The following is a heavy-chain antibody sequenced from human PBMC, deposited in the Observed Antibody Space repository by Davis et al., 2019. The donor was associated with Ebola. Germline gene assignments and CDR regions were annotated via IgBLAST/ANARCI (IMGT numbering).Heavy chain of an antibody. Sequence: PSETLSLTCAVYGGSFSGYYWSWIRQPPGKGLEWIGEINHSGSTYYNPSLKSRVTISVDTSKNQFSLKLSSVTAADTAVYYCARDDPIVGAPFDYWGQGTLVTVSS. D-gene: IGHD1-26*01. CDR3: ARDDPIVGAPFDY. CDR2: INHSGST. J-gene: IGHJ4*02. V-gene: IGHV4-34*01. CDR1: GGSFSGYY.